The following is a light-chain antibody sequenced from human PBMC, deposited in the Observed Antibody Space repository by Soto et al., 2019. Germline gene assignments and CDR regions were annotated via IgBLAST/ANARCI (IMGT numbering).Light chain of an antibody. CDR3: QQYNNWPLT. Sequence: EIVLTQSPATLSLSPGERATLSCRASQSVSRYLAWYQQKPGQAPRLLIYDASNRATGIPARFSGSGSGTEFTLTINSLQVEDCAVYYCQQYNNWPLTFGQGTRLEIK. J-gene: IGKJ5*01. V-gene: IGKV3-11*01. CDR2: DAS. CDR1: QSVSRY.